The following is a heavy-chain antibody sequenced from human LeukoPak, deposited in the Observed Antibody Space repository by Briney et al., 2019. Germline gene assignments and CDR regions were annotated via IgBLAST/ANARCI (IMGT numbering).Heavy chain of an antibody. CDR2: IYYSGST. J-gene: IGHJ3*02. CDR1: GGSISSYY. D-gene: IGHD6-6*01. Sequence: PSETLSLTCTVSGGSISSYYWSWIRQPPGKGLEWIGYIYYSGSTNYNPSLKSRVTISVDTSKNQFSLKLSSVTAADTAVYYCARSQTGSSSSFSAFDIWGQGTMVTVSS. V-gene: IGHV4-59*01. CDR3: ARSQTGSSSSFSAFDI.